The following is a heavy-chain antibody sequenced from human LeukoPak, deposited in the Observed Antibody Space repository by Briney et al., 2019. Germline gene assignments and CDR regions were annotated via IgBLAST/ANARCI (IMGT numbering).Heavy chain of an antibody. CDR2: INHSGST. CDR1: GGSFSGYY. CDR3: ARGHYYDSSGYYGGHYFDY. J-gene: IGHJ4*02. D-gene: IGHD3-22*01. Sequence: LETLSLTCAVYGGSFSGYYWSWIRQPPGKGLEWIGEINHSGSTNYNPSLKSRVTISVDTSKNQFSLKLSSVTAADTAVYYCARGHYYDSSGYYGGHYFDYWGQGTLVTVSS. V-gene: IGHV4-34*01.